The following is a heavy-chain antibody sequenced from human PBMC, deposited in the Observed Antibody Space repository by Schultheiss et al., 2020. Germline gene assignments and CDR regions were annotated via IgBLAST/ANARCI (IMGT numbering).Heavy chain of an antibody. J-gene: IGHJ4*02. D-gene: IGHD3-10*01. CDR3: ARARGSGSSRYYFDY. CDR1: GFTFNNAW. Sequence: GGSLRLSCAASGFTFNNAWMNWVRQAPGRGLEWVGRIKTKTDGGTTDYAAPVKGRFTISRDDSKNTLYLQMSSLKTEDTAVYYCARARGSGSSRYYFDYWGKGTLVTVSS. CDR2: IKTKTDGGTT. V-gene: IGHV3-15*07.